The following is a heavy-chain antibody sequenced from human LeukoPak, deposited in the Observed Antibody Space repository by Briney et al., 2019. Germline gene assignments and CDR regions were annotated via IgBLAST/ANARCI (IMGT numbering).Heavy chain of an antibody. V-gene: IGHV3-30*18. CDR3: AKGVGGGFDY. J-gene: IGHJ4*02. Sequence: GGSLRLSCAASGFTFSSYGMSWVRQAPGKGLEWVAVISYDGSNKYYADSVKGRFTISRDNSKNTLYLQMNSLRADDTAVYYCAKGVGGGFDYWGQGTLVTVSS. D-gene: IGHD3-16*01. CDR1: GFTFSSYG. CDR2: ISYDGSNK.